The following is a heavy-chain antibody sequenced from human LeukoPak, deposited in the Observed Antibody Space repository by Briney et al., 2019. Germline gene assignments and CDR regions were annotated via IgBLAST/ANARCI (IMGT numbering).Heavy chain of an antibody. J-gene: IGHJ5*02. D-gene: IGHD5-12*01. CDR3: ARAWRGGYRPLDH. Sequence: ASVKVSCKASGYTFTSYYMHWVRQAPGQGLEWMGIINPSGGSTSYAQKFQGRVTMTRDMSTSTVYMERRSLRSEDTAVYYCARAWRGGYRPLDHWGQGTLVTVSS. CDR1: GYTFTSYY. CDR2: INPSGGST. V-gene: IGHV1-46*01.